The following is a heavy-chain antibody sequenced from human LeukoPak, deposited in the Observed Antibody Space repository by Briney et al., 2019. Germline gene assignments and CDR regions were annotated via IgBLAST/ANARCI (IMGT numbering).Heavy chain of an antibody. V-gene: IGHV1-18*01. D-gene: IGHD6-13*01. J-gene: IGHJ4*02. CDR1: GYIFNDHG. Sequence: ASVNVSCKASGYIFNDHGITWVRQAPGQGLEWLGWISTDNGNTVYARMLQGRVTLTTDTSTSTAYMELRRLRSDDTAIYYCARGFSNSWYDDFDSWGQGTLVTVSS. CDR3: ARGFSNSWYDDFDS. CDR2: ISTDNGNT.